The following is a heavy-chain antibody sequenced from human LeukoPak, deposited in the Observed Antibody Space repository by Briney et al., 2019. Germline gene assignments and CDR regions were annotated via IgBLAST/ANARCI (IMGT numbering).Heavy chain of an antibody. CDR3: ARDGGTYCGGDCYRRTNAFDI. CDR1: GGTFSSYA. V-gene: IGHV1-69*04. Sequence: SVKVSCKASGGTFSSYAISWVRQAPGQGLEWMGRIIPILGIANYAQKFQGRVTITADESTSTAYMELSSLRSEDTAVYYCARDGGTYCGGDCYRRTNAFDIWGQGTMVTVSS. J-gene: IGHJ3*02. D-gene: IGHD2-21*01. CDR2: IIPILGIA.